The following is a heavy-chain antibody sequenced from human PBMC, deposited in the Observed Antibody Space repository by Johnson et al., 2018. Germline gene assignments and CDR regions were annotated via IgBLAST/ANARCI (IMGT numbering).Heavy chain of an antibody. D-gene: IGHD6-6*01. V-gene: IGHV3-49*03. CDR2: IRSKTYGGTT. Sequence: VQLVQSGGGLGQPGRSLRLSCTATGFTFGDYAMSWFRQAPGKGLEWVGFIRSKTYGGTTEYAASVKGRFTISRDDSKSIAYLQMSSLRSEDTAVDYCTRVGSSWGYYNYYMDVWGKGTTVTVSS. J-gene: IGHJ6*03. CDR3: TRVGSSWGYYNYYMDV. CDR1: GFTFGDYA.